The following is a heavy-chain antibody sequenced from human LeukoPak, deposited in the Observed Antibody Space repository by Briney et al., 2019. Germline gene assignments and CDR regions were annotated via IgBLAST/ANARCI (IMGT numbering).Heavy chain of an antibody. CDR1: GGSISSYY. D-gene: IGHD5/OR15-5a*01. Sequence: KPSETLSLTCTVSGGSISSYYWSWIRQPPGKGLEWIGYIYYSGSTNYNPSLKSRVTISVDTSKNQFSLKLSSVTAADTAVYYCARRVDDFAPYYYYYMDVWGKGTTLTVSS. CDR3: ARRVDDFAPYYYYYMDV. CDR2: IYYSGST. V-gene: IGHV4-59*08. J-gene: IGHJ6*03.